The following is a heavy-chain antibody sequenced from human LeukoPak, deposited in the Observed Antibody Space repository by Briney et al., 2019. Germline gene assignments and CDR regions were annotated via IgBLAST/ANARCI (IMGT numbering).Heavy chain of an antibody. J-gene: IGHJ4*02. Sequence: GGSLRLSCAASGFTFSSYWMHWVRQAPGKGLVWVSRIKSDGTITSYAESVKGRFTISRDNAKNTLYLQMNSLRAEDTAVYFCAKDRGSWCVDYWGEGTLVTVSS. CDR3: AKDRGSWCVDY. V-gene: IGHV3-74*01. CDR1: GFTFSSYW. D-gene: IGHD4/OR15-4a*01. CDR2: IKSDGTIT.